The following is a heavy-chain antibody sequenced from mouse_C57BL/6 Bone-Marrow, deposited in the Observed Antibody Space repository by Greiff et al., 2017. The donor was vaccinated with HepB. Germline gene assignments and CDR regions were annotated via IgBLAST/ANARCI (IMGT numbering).Heavy chain of an antibody. CDR1: GYTFTNYW. CDR3: ARTIYYDYDYAMDY. J-gene: IGHJ4*01. Sequence: QVHVKQSGAELVRPGTSVKMSCKASGYTFTNYWIGWAKQRPGHGLEWIGDIYPGGGYTNYNEKFKGKATLTADKSSSTAYMQFSSLTSEDSAIYYCARTIYYDYDYAMDYWGQGTSVTVSS. CDR2: IYPGGGYT. V-gene: IGHV1-63*01. D-gene: IGHD2-4*01.